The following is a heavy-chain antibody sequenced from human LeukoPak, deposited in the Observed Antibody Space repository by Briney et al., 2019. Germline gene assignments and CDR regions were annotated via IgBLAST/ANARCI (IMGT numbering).Heavy chain of an antibody. D-gene: IGHD1-26*01. CDR1: GFTFDTYA. J-gene: IGHJ4*02. V-gene: IGHV3-30-3*01. CDR2: ISYVGNNE. Sequence: GGSLRLSCAASGFTFDTYALAWVRQAPGKGLQWVAVISYVGNNEYYAASVKGRFTISRDNSKNTLHLQINSLRAEDTAVYYCARDPSRIGGKYFDYWGQGTLVTVSS. CDR3: ARDPSRIGGKYFDY.